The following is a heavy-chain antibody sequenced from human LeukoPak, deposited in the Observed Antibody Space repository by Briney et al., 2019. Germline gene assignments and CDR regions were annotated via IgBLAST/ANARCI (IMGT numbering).Heavy chain of an antibody. V-gene: IGHV1-69*13. J-gene: IGHJ6*04. CDR3: ARLMDYYASGTYGRYAMDV. CDR2: IIPIFGTA. Sequence: SVMVSCKASGGTFSSYTISWERQAPGQGLEWMGGIIPIFGTANYAQKFQGRVTITADESTSTAYMELNSLRSEDTAMYYCARLMDYYASGTYGRYAMDVWGKGTTVTVTS. D-gene: IGHD3-10*01. CDR1: GGTFSSYT.